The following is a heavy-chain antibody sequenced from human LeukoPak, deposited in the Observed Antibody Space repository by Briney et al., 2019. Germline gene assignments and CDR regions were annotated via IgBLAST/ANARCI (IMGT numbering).Heavy chain of an antibody. J-gene: IGHJ4*02. D-gene: IGHD4-11*01. CDR3: AGGLQYGFVDY. CDR1: GYTFTSYD. V-gene: IGHV1-2*06. CDR2: INPNSGGT. Sequence: ASVKVSCKASGYTFTSYDINWVRQATGQGLEWMGRINPNSGGTNYAQKFQGRVTMTRDTSISTAYMELSRLRSDDTAVYYCAGGLQYGFVDYWGQGTLVTVSS.